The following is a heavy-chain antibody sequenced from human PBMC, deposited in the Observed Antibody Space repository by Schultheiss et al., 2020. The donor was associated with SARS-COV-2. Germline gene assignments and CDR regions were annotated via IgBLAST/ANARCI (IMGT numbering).Heavy chain of an antibody. CDR1: GYTFTAYY. J-gene: IGHJ3*02. CDR3: AEGTVPTAQPPQSDAFDI. Sequence: ASVKVSCKASGYTFTAYYIHWVRQAPGQGLEWMGWINPNSGGTNYAQKFQGRVTMTRDTSISTAYMELSRLRSDDTAVYYCAEGTVPTAQPPQSDAFDIWGQGTMVTVSS. V-gene: IGHV1-2*02. CDR2: INPNSGGT. D-gene: IGHD2-2*01.